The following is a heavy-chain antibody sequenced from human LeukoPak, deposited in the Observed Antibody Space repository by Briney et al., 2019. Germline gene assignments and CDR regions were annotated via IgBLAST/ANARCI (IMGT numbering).Heavy chain of an antibody. D-gene: IGHD6-6*01. Sequence: SETLSLTCTVSGGSISSSSYYWGWIRQPPGKGLEWIGSIYYSGSTNYNPSLKSRVTISVDTSKNQFSLKLSSVTAADTAVYYCARLNIAARPEDYWGQGTLVTVSS. CDR2: IYYSGST. J-gene: IGHJ4*02. CDR1: GGSISSSSYY. V-gene: IGHV4-39*01. CDR3: ARLNIAARPEDY.